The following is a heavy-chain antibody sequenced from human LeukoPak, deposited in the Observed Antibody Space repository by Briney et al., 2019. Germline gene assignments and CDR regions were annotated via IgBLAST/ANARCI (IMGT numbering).Heavy chain of an antibody. J-gene: IGHJ3*02. CDR2: IYYSGST. D-gene: IGHD1-26*01. CDR1: GGSISSSSYY. Sequence: SSETLSLTCTVSGGSISSSSYYWSWIRQPPGKGLEWIGYIYYSGSTNYNPSLKSRVTISVDTSKNQFSLKLSSVTAADTAVYYCARAVIGSTDAFDIWGQGTMVTVSS. V-gene: IGHV4-61*01. CDR3: ARAVIGSTDAFDI.